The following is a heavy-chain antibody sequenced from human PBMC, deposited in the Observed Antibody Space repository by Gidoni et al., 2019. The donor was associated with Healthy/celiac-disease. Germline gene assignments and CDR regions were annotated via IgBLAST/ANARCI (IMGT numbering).Heavy chain of an antibody. CDR2: ISAYNGNT. CDR3: ASDLGGPGVYY. D-gene: IGHD2-15*01. J-gene: IGHJ4*02. CDR1: GYTFTSYG. V-gene: IGHV1-18*01. Sequence: QVQLVQSGAEVKKPGASVEVYCKDSGYTFTSYGISWVRQAPGKGLEWMGWISAYNGNTNYAQKLKGIVTMTTDTSTSTAYMELRSLRSDYTAVYSCASDLGGPGVYYWGQGTLVTVSS.